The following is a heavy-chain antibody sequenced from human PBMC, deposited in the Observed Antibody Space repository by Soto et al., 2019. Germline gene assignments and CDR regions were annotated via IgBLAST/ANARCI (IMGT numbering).Heavy chain of an antibody. V-gene: IGHV3-74*03. CDR3: ARETPLRDAFDI. Sequence: GGSLRLSCAASGFTFSNYWMHWVRQAPGKGLVWVSAIESDGTTTTYADSVKGRFTISRDNAKNTVYLQVNSLRAEDTAVYYCARETPLRDAFDIWGQGTMVTVSS. CDR1: GFTFSNYW. J-gene: IGHJ3*02. D-gene: IGHD4-17*01. CDR2: IESDGTTT.